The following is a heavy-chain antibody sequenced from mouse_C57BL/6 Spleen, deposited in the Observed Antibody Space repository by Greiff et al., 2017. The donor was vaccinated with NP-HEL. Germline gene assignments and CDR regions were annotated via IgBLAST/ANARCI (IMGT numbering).Heavy chain of an antibody. CDR1: GYTFTSYW. V-gene: IGHV1-53*01. Sequence: QVQLQQPGTELVKPGASVKLSCKASGYTFTSYWMHWVKQRPGQGLEWIGNINPSNGGTNYNEKFKSKATLTVDKSSSTAYMQLSSLTSEDSAVYYGARARVVVTSYYAMDYWGQGTSVTVSS. CDR2: INPSNGGT. J-gene: IGHJ4*01. D-gene: IGHD2-5*01. CDR3: ARARVVVTSYYAMDY.